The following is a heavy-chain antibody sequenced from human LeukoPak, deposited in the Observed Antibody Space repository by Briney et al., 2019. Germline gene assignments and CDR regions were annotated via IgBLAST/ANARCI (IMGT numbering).Heavy chain of an antibody. CDR1: GYTFTSYY. D-gene: IGHD3-3*01. J-gene: IGHJ4*02. CDR2: INPSGGST. CDR3: ASTPSSDYDFWSGYYFAFDY. V-gene: IGHV1-46*01. Sequence: ASVKVSCKASGYTFTSYYMHWVRQAPGQGLEWMGIINPSGGSTSYAQKFQGRVTMTRDTSTSTVYMELSSLRSEDTAVYYCASTPSSDYDFWSGYYFAFDYWGQGTLVTVSS.